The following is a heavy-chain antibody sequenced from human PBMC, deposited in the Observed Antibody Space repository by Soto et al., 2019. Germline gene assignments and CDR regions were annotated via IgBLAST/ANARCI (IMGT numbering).Heavy chain of an antibody. CDR3: AKDRNYPRDQFHY. Sequence: GGSLRLSCAASGFIFSSYSMNWVRQAPGKGLEWVSSISSSSFSINYADSVKGRFSISRDNAQNSLHLQMNNLRAEDTAVYYCAKDRNYPRDQFHYWGQGTLVTVSS. CDR2: ISSSSFSI. J-gene: IGHJ4*02. V-gene: IGHV3-21*01. D-gene: IGHD1-7*01. CDR1: GFIFSSYS.